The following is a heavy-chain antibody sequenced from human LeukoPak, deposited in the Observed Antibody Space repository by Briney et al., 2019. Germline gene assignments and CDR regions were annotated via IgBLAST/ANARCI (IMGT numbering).Heavy chain of an antibody. V-gene: IGHV1-2*06. CDR2: INPNSGDT. CDR1: GYTFTAYY. J-gene: IGHJ4*02. D-gene: IGHD3-22*01. Sequence: ASVTVSCTASGYTFTAYYMHWVRQALGRGLEWMGRINPNSGDTNYAQSIQGRVTMTRDTSINTAYMELSRLRSDDTAVYYCTRAYYYDSSAYYFDFWGQGTLVTVSS. CDR3: TRAYYYDSSAYYFDF.